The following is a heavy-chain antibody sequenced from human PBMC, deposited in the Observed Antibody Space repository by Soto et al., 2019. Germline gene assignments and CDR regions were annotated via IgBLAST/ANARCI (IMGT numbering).Heavy chain of an antibody. D-gene: IGHD3-16*02. CDR2: ISAYNGNT. Sequence: ASVKVSCKASGYTFTSYGISWVRQAPGQGLEWMGWISAYNGNTNYAQKLQGRVTMTTDTSTSTVYMELSSLRSEDTAVYYCAREGYDYIWGSFRLYGSVGTLYYFDYWGQGTLVTVS. CDR3: AREGYDYIWGSFRLYGSVGTLYYFDY. J-gene: IGHJ4*02. V-gene: IGHV1-18*01. CDR1: GYTFTSYG.